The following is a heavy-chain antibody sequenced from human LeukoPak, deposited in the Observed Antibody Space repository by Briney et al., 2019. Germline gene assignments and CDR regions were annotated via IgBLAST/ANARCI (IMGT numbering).Heavy chain of an antibody. CDR3: ARDPYSGNYGHDYYYYMDV. CDR1: GGSISSSSYY. D-gene: IGHD1-26*01. CDR2: ISSSGSTI. Sequence: LSLTCTVSGGSISSSSYYWGWIRQPPGKGLERVSYISSSGSTIYYADSVKGRFTISRDNAKNSLYLQMDSLGPEDTAVYYCARDPYSGNYGHDYYYYMDVWGKGTTVTISS. J-gene: IGHJ6*03. V-gene: IGHV3-11*04.